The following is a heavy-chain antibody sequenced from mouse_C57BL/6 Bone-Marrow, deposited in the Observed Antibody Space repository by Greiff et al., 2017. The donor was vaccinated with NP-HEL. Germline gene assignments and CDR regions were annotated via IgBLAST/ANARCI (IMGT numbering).Heavy chain of an antibody. Sequence: EVQLVESGGDLVKPGGSLKLSCAASGFTFSSYGMSWVRQTPDKRLEWVATISSGGSYTYYPDSVKGRFTISRDNAKNTQYLQMSSLKSEDTAMYYCARQYYYGSSSAWFAYWGQGTLVTVSA. J-gene: IGHJ3*01. V-gene: IGHV5-6*01. CDR3: ARQYYYGSSSAWFAY. D-gene: IGHD1-1*01. CDR1: GFTFSSYG. CDR2: ISSGGSYT.